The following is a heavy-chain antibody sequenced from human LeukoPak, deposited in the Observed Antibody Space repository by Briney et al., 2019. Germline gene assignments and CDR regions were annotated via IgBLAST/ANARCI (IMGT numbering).Heavy chain of an antibody. J-gene: IGHJ4*02. CDR1: GSTFTSYG. CDR3: ARDNRWIAAAGTGSPLYYFDY. D-gene: IGHD6-13*01. V-gene: IGHV1-18*04. Sequence: ASVNVSCKASGSTFTSYGFSWVRQAPGQGLERMGWISAYNGNTNYAQKLQGRVTITTDTSTSTAYMELRSLRSDDTAVYYCARDNRWIAAAGTGSPLYYFDYWGQGTLVTVSS. CDR2: ISAYNGNT.